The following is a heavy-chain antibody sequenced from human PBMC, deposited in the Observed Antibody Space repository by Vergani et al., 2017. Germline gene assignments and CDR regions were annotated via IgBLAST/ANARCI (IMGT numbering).Heavy chain of an antibody. CDR2: INHSGST. J-gene: IGHJ4*02. D-gene: IGHD2-15*01. CDR3: ARVGGLLRARYYFDY. Sequence: QVQLQQWGAGLLTPSETLSLTCAVYGGSFSGYYWSWIRQPPGKGLEWIGEINHSGSTNYNPSLKSRVTISVDTSKNQFSLKLSSVTAADTAVYYCARVGGLLRARYYFDYWGQGTLVTVSS. CDR1: GGSFSGYY. V-gene: IGHV4-34*01.